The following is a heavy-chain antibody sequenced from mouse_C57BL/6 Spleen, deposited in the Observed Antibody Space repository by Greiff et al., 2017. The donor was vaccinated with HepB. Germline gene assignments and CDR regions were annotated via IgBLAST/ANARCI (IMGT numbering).Heavy chain of an antibody. CDR2: ISDGGSYT. V-gene: IGHV5-4*01. CDR3: AREGYDYDVGFAY. D-gene: IGHD2-4*01. CDR1: GFTFSSYA. Sequence: DVQLVESGGGLVKPGGSLKLSCAASGFTFSSYAMSWVRQTPEKRLEWVATISDGGSYTYYPDNVKGRFTISRDNAKNNLYLQMSHLKSEDTAMYYCAREGYDYDVGFAYWGQGTLVTVSA. J-gene: IGHJ3*01.